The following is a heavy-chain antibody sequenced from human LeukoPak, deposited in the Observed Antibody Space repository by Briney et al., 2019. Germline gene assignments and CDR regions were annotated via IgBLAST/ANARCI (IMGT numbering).Heavy chain of an antibody. J-gene: IGHJ6*03. CDR2: IIPIFGTA. CDR3: ARAPKENYYYYYYMDV. Sequence: GASVKVSCKASGDTFSSYAISWVRQAPGQGLEWMGGIIPIFGTANYAQKFQGRVTITADESTSTAYMELSSLRSEDTAVYYCARAPKENYYYYYYMDVWGKGTTVTISS. CDR1: GDTFSSYA. V-gene: IGHV1-69*13.